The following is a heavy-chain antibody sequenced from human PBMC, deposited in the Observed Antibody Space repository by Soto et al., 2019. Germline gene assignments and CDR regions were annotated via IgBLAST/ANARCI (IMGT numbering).Heavy chain of an antibody. Sequence: QLQLQESGPGLVKPSETLSLTCTVSGGSISSSSYYWGWIRQPPGKGLEWIGSIYYSGSTYYNPSLKSRVTISVDTSKNQFSLKLSSVTAADTAVYYCARVTIFVNPTDIDYWGQGTLVTVSS. CDR2: IYYSGST. CDR3: ARVTIFVNPTDIDY. D-gene: IGHD3-3*01. J-gene: IGHJ4*02. CDR1: GGSISSSSYY. V-gene: IGHV4-39*01.